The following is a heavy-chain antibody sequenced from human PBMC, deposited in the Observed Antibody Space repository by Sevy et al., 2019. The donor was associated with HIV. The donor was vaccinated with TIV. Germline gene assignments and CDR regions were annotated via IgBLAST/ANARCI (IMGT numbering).Heavy chain of an antibody. D-gene: IGHD2-2*02. CDR1: GGSISSYC. CDR3: ARVLYCSSTSCYNEGWFDP. J-gene: IGHJ5*02. CDR2: IYYSGSN. V-gene: IGHV4-59*01. Sequence: GSLRLSCTVSGGSISSYCWSWIRQPPGKGLEWIGYIYYSGSNNYNPSLKSRCTMSVDTAKNQFSLKLSSVTAADTVVYYCARVLYCSSTSCYNEGWFDPWGQGTLVTVSS.